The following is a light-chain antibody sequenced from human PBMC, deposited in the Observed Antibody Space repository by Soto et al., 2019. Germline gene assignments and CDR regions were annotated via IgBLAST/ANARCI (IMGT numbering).Light chain of an antibody. CDR3: SSYTSRSTLV. V-gene: IGLV2-14*01. Sequence: QSALTQPASVSGSPGQSITLCCTGTSSDVGGYNYVSWYQQHPGKAPKLMIYEVSNRPSGVSNRFSGSKSGNTASLTISGLHAEDEADYYCSSYTSRSTLVFGTGTKLTVL. CDR1: SSDVGGYNY. J-gene: IGLJ1*01. CDR2: EVS.